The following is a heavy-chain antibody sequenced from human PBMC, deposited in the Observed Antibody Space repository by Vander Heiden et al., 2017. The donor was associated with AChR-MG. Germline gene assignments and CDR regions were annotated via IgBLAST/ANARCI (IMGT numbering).Heavy chain of an antibody. CDR3: ARDRGIAAASPQRYYYGMDV. CDR1: GDSVSSNSAA. Sequence: QVQLQQSGPGLVKPSPTLSLTCSISGDSVSSNSAAWTWIRQSPSRGLEWLGRTYYRSKWYNDYAVSVKSRITINPDTSKNQFSLQLNSVTPEDTAVYYCARDRGIAAASPQRYYYGMDVWGQGTTVTVSS. CDR2: TYYRSKWYN. D-gene: IGHD6-13*01. J-gene: IGHJ6*02. V-gene: IGHV6-1*01.